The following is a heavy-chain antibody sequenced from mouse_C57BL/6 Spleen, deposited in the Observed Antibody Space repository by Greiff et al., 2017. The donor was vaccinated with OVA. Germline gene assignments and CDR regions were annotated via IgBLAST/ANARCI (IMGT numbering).Heavy chain of an antibody. V-gene: IGHV1-59*01. CDR2: IDPSDSYT. CDR3: ARRPGSSYRYFDV. Sequence: VQLQQPGAELVRPGTSVKLSCKASGYTFTSYWMHWVKQRPGQGLEWIGVIDPSDSYTNYNQKFKGKATLTVDTSSSTAYMQLSSLTSEDSAVYYCARRPGSSYRYFDVWGTGTTVTVSS. J-gene: IGHJ1*03. D-gene: IGHD1-1*01. CDR1: GYTFTSYW.